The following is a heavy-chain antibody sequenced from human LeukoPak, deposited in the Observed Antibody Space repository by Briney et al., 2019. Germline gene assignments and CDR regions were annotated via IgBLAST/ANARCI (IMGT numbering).Heavy chain of an antibody. J-gene: IGHJ6*03. CDR2: IDHTGST. V-gene: IGHV4-59*01. D-gene: IGHD4-11*01. CDR1: GGSINSYY. CDR3: ARGRVSSSVYYSTYYYYFYMDV. Sequence: SETLSLTCTVSGGSINSYYWSWIRQPPGKGLEWIGYIDHTGSTNYNPSLNSRVTISRDTSKNDFSLKLSSVTATDTAVYFCARGRVSSSVYYSTYYYYFYMDVWGKGTTVTVSS.